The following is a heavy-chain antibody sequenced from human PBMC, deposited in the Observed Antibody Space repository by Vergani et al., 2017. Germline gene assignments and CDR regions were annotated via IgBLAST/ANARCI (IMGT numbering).Heavy chain of an antibody. CDR1: GFTFSSYA. V-gene: IGHV3-23*01. CDR2: ISASGAPT. J-gene: IGHJ4*01. Sequence: EVQLLESGGGSAQPGESLRLSCAASGFTFSSYAMSWVRQAPGKGLEWVSGISASGAPTYYADSVKGRVTISRDNSKNTLYLQMNSLRVEDTAVYYCARAYGRYDWFDYWGQRTLVTVSS. CDR3: ARAYGRYDWFDY. D-gene: IGHD1-20*01.